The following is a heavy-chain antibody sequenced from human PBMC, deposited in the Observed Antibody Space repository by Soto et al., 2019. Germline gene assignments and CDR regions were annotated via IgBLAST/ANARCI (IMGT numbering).Heavy chain of an antibody. D-gene: IGHD6-13*01. CDR1: GFTFSSYA. Sequence: EVQLLESGGGLVQPGGSLRLSCAASGFTFSSYAMSWVRQAPGKGLEWVAGISGSGGSTYYADSVKGRFTISRDNSKNTLYLQVNSLRAEDTAVYYCAKDGPTDYSSSWLGYWGQGTLVTVSS. CDR3: AKDGPTDYSSSWLGY. J-gene: IGHJ4*02. V-gene: IGHV3-23*01. CDR2: ISGSGGST.